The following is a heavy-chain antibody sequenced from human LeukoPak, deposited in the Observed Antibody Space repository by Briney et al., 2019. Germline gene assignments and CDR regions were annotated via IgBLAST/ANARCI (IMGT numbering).Heavy chain of an antibody. J-gene: IGHJ4*02. CDR1: GFTFSGFA. CDR3: TRLIAVAGNPLGY. V-gene: IGHV3-73*01. CDR2: IRSKANSYAT. D-gene: IGHD6-19*01. Sequence: GGSLRLSCAASGFTFSGFAMHWVRQASGKGLEWVGRIRSKANSYATAYAASVKGRFTISRDDSKNTAYLQMNSLKTEDTAVYYCTRLIAVAGNPLGYWGQGTLVTVSS.